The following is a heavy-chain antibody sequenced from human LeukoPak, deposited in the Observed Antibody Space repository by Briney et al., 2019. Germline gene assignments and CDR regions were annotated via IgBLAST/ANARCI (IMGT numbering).Heavy chain of an antibody. CDR2: IKSKAAGGTP. V-gene: IGHV3-15*01. J-gene: IGHJ4*02. D-gene: IGHD3-22*01. Sequence: PGGSLRLSCAASGFTFSSYEMNWVRQAPGKGLEWFGRIKSKAAGGTPDYSTPVKGRFTTSRDDSKNTLYLQMNSLRAEDTAVYYCAKQLRGQWLSFDYWGQGTLVTVSS. CDR3: AKQLRGQWLSFDY. CDR1: GFTFSSYE.